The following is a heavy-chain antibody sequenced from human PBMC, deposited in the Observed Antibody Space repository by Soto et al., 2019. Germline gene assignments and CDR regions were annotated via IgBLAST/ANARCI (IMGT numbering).Heavy chain of an antibody. CDR1: GFSLTSARMS. CDR2: IFSSDAK. CDR3: TRIRGWGWLGPNDY. J-gene: IGHJ4*02. Sequence: QVTLKESGPVLVKPTETLTLTCTVSGFSLTSARMSVSWIRQPPGKALEWLAHIFSSDAKSYSASLKSRLTISKDTSKRQVVLTMTNMNPVDTATYYCTRIRGWGWLGPNDYWCQGTLVTVSS. V-gene: IGHV2-26*01. D-gene: IGHD3-10*01.